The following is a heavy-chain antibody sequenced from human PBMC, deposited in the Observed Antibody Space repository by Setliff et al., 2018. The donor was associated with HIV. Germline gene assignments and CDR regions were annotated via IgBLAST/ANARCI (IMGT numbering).Heavy chain of an antibody. V-gene: IGHV3-23*01. CDR3: ATLWRPDRDAFDL. CDR1: GFTFSTYG. CDR2: ISGSGGST. Sequence: LRLSCAASGFTFSTYGMSWVRQAPGKGLEWVSAISGSGGSTYYADPVKGRFTISRDNSKNTVYLQMNSLRPEDTAVYYCATLWRPDRDAFDLWGQGTMVTVSS. D-gene: IGHD3-3*01. J-gene: IGHJ3*01.